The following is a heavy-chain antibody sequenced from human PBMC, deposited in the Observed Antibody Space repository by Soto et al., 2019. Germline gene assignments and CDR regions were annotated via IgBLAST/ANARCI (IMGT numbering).Heavy chain of an antibody. J-gene: IGHJ6*02. D-gene: IGHD3-10*01. CDR3: AKDFKVSGGHYGSLNYYYGMDA. V-gene: IGHV3-30*18. Sequence: RXSCAASGFTFIALGMHWVRQAPGKGLEWVAIISYDGILKYYADSVKGRFTISRDTSKGALYLQMNSLRPEDTAVYYCAKDFKVSGGHYGSLNYYYGMDAWGQGNTVTVSS. CDR2: ISYDGILK. CDR1: GFTFIALG.